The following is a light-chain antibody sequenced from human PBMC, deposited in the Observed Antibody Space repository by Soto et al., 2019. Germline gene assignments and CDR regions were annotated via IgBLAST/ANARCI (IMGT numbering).Light chain of an antibody. Sequence: QSALTQPRSVSGSPGQSVTISCTGTSSDVGGYNYVSWYQQHPGKAPKLMIYDVSKRPSGVPDRFSGAKSGNTGSRTISGLQSEDEADYYCCSYAGSNISNVFVTGTKLTVL. CDR2: DVS. CDR1: SSDVGGYNY. CDR3: CSYAGSNISNV. V-gene: IGLV2-11*01. J-gene: IGLJ1*01.